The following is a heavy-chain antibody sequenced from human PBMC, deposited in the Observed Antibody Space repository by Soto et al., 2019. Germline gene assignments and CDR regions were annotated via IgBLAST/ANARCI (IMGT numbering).Heavy chain of an antibody. Sequence: GASVKVSCKASGGTFSSYAISWVRQAPGQGLEWMGGIIPIFGTANYAQKLQGRVTITADKSTSTAYMELSSLRSEDTAVYYCARDFGSGYDYVWGSYRFSGFDYWGQGTLVTVSS. D-gene: IGHD3-16*02. CDR3: ARDFGSGYDYVWGSYRFSGFDY. CDR1: GGTFSSYA. CDR2: IIPIFGTA. V-gene: IGHV1-69*06. J-gene: IGHJ4*02.